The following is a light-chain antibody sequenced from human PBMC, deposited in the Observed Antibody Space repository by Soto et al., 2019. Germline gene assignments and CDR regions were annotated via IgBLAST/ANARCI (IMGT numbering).Light chain of an antibody. J-gene: IGKJ5*01. V-gene: IGKV4-1*01. Sequence: DVVMTQSPDSLVVSLGERATINCKSSQSVLHSSNNENSVAWYQQKAGQRPKLLIYRASIRESGVPDLFSGSGSGTDFTLTISSLQAEDVAVYYCQQYYTGIAFGQGTRLEIK. CDR3: QQYYTGIA. CDR2: RAS. CDR1: QSVLHSSNNENS.